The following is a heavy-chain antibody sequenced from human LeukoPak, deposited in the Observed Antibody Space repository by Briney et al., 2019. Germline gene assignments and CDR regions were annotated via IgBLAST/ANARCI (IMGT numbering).Heavy chain of an antibody. D-gene: IGHD2-2*01. CDR3: ATVVPGTNYFDH. Sequence: GGSLRLSCAASGFTFSSYAMSWVRQAPGKGLEWVSAISGSGGSTYYADSVKGRFTISRDNSKNTLYLQMNSLRAEDSAVYYCATVVPGTNYFDHWGQGTLVTVSS. J-gene: IGHJ4*02. CDR1: GFTFSSYA. CDR2: ISGSGGST. V-gene: IGHV3-23*01.